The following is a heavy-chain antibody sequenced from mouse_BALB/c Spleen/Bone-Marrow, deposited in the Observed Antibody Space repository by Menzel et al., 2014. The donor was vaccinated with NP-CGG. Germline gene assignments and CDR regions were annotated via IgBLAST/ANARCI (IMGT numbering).Heavy chain of an antibody. CDR2: IDHANGNT. D-gene: IGHD2-14*01. J-gene: IGHJ1*01. CDR1: GFKIRDTY. Sequence: EVQLQVSGAAVVKPGPSVKLSCTASGFKIRDTYMLCVKQRPEQGLEWIGRIDHANGNTKYDPKLQGKATITAATSSNTVYLQLSSLALEDPAVHYWANNRYAWCFDVWGAGTTVPLPS. CDR3: ANNRYAWCFDV. V-gene: IGHV14-3*02.